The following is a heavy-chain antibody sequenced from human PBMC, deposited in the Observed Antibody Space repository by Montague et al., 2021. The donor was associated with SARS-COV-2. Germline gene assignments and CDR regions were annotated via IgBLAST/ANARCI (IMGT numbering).Heavy chain of an antibody. CDR3: ARFPTSYYYDSKAAPATPDAFDL. Sequence: SETLSLTCTVSGGSISSSSYYWGWIRQPPGKGLEWIGSIYYSGSTYYNPSLKSRVIISVDTSKNQFSLKLSSVTAADTAVYYCARFPTSYYYDSKAAPATPDAFDLWGQGTRVTVSS. J-gene: IGHJ3*01. CDR1: GGSISSSSYY. CDR2: IYYSGST. D-gene: IGHD3-22*01. V-gene: IGHV4-39*01.